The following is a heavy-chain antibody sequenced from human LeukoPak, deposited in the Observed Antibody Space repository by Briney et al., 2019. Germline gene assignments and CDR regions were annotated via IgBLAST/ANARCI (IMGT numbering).Heavy chain of an antibody. D-gene: IGHD1-14*01. CDR2: ISYDGSNK. J-gene: IGHJ4*02. V-gene: IGHV3-30-3*01. Sequence: GRSLRLSCAASGFTFSSYAMHWVRQAPGKGLEWVAVISYDGSNKYYADCVKGRFTISRDNSKNTLYLQMNSLRAEDTAVYYCARPNPAFGYWGQGTLVTVSS. CDR3: ARPNPAFGY. CDR1: GFTFSSYA.